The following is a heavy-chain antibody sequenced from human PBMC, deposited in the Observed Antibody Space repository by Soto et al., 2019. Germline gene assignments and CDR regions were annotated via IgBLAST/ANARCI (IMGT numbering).Heavy chain of an antibody. CDR3: ARGQEVGAHFFDS. V-gene: IGHV3-13*01. Sequence: MHWVRQPTGKGLEWVSTIGTAGDTYYAVSVKGRFTISRDNAKNSLSLQMNSLRAGDTAVYFCARGQEVGAHFFDSWGQGTQVTVSS. J-gene: IGHJ4*02. CDR2: IGTAGDT. D-gene: IGHD2-15*01.